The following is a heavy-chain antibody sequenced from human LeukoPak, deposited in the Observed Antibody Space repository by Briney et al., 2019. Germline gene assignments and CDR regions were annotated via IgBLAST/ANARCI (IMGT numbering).Heavy chain of an antibody. J-gene: IGHJ4*02. CDR1: GFTFSNYW. D-gene: IGHD3-16*01. CDR3: ARAPAFDSPRFDY. V-gene: IGHV3-7*04. CDR2: IKQDRRKK. Sequence: GGPLRLSCAASGFTFSNYWMSWVRQAPGKGLEWVANIKQDRRKKYYVDSVKGRFTISRDNAKSSLYLQMDSLRADDTAVYYCARAPAFDSPRFDYWGQGTLVTLST.